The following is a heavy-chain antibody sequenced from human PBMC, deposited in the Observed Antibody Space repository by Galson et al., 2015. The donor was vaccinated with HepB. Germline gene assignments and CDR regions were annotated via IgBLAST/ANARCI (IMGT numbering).Heavy chain of an antibody. D-gene: IGHD6-25*01. CDR1: GFTFSSYG. CDR2: ISYDGSNK. Sequence: SLRLSCAASGFTFSSYGMHWVRQAPGKGLEWVAVISYDGSNKYYADSVKGRFTISRDNSRDALFLQMNSLRAGDTALYYCAKTGPYSSGWGDAGDYYDYLHVWGKGHTVTVSS. V-gene: IGHV3-30*18. J-gene: IGHJ6*03. CDR3: AKTGPYSSGWGDAGDYYDYLHV.